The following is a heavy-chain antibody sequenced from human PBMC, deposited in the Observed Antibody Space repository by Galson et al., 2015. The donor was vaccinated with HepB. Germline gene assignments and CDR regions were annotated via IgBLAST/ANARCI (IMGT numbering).Heavy chain of an antibody. CDR3: ARPRGYSGSYYGGAFDI. D-gene: IGHD1-26*01. Sequence: SLRLSCAASGFTFSSYWMSWVRQAPGKGLEWVANIKQDGSEKYYVDSVKGRFTISRDNAKNSLYLQMNSLRAEDTAVYYCARPRGYSGSYYGGAFDIWGQGTMVTVSS. CDR1: GFTFSSYW. V-gene: IGHV3-7*01. CDR2: IKQDGSEK. J-gene: IGHJ3*02.